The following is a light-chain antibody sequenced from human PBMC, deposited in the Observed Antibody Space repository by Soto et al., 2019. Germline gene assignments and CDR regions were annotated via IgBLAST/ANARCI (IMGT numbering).Light chain of an antibody. CDR2: EVS. CDR3: CSYAGTSALV. J-gene: IGLJ2*01. Sequence: LTQPASVSGSPGQSITISCTGTNSDIGSYDLVSWYQQHPGKAPKLMIYEVSKRPSGLSNRFSGSKSGNTASLTISGLQAEDGADYYCCSYAGTSALVFGGGTKVTV. V-gene: IGLV2-23*02. CDR1: NSDIGSYDL.